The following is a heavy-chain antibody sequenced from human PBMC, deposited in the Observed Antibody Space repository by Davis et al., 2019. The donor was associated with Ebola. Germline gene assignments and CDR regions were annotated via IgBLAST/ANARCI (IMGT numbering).Heavy chain of an antibody. J-gene: IGHJ6*02. CDR1: GFTFRSYG. D-gene: IGHD2-15*01. V-gene: IGHV3-30*18. CDR2: ISYDGSDK. CDR3: EKQSGSGFTYDGLDV. Sequence: GESLKISCAASGFTFRSYGINWVRQAPGKGLEWVAVISYDGSDKYYVDSVKGRFTLSRDNSKNTVYLQMNSLTTEDTGVYYCEKQSGSGFTYDGLDVWGQGTTVIVSS.